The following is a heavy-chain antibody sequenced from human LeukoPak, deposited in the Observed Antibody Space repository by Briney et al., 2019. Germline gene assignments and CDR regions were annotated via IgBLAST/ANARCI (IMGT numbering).Heavy chain of an antibody. CDR3: ARHRTTVTHEGLYYYYYYMDV. CDR1: GYRFTSYW. Sequence: SGESLKISCQGSGYRFTSYWIAWVRQMPGKGLEWMGIIYPGDSDTRYSPSFQGQVTISADKSISTAYLQWSSLKASDTAMYYCARHRTTVTHEGLYYYYYYMDVWGKGTTVTISS. V-gene: IGHV5-51*01. CDR2: IYPGDSDT. D-gene: IGHD4-17*01. J-gene: IGHJ6*03.